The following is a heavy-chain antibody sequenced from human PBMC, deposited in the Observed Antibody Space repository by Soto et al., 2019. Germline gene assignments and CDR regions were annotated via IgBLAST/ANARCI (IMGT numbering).Heavy chain of an antibody. Sequence: SETLSLTCIVSGDSISSGVDYWSWIRQHPGKGLEWIGYIYHSGSTYYNPSLKSRVTISVDTSKNQFSLKLSSVTAADTAVYYCARVQSYYYGMDVWGQGTTVTVSS. J-gene: IGHJ6*02. CDR1: GDSISSGVDY. CDR2: IYHSGST. V-gene: IGHV4-31*03. CDR3: ARVQSYYYGMDV.